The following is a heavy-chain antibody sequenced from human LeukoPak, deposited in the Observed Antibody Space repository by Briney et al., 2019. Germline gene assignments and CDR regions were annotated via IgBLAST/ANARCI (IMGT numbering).Heavy chain of an antibody. Sequence: PGGSLRLSCAASGFTFRSYAMTWVRQAPGKGLEWVSVISGSGGNAYYADSVKGRFTISRDNFKNTLYLQMNSLTAEDTAIYYCAKGGTSSWYFVFDNWGQGVLVTVSS. CDR2: ISGSGGNA. J-gene: IGHJ4*02. CDR1: GFTFRSYA. CDR3: AKGGTSSWYFVFDN. V-gene: IGHV3-23*01. D-gene: IGHD6-13*01.